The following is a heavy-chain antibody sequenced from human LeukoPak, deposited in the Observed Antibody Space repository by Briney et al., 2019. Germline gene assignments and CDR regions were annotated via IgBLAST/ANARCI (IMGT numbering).Heavy chain of an antibody. J-gene: IGHJ5*02. CDR3: ARGQIVVVVADTTEWFDP. CDR1: GASINTGDYY. Sequence: PSETLSLTCTVSGASINTGDYYWGWIRQPPGKGPEWIGSLYYSGNTYYNPSLQSRVTMSIDTSKNQFSLNLNSVTAADTAMYYCARGQIVVVVADTTEWFDPWGQGTLVTVSS. V-gene: IGHV4-39*07. CDR2: LYYSGNT. D-gene: IGHD2-15*01.